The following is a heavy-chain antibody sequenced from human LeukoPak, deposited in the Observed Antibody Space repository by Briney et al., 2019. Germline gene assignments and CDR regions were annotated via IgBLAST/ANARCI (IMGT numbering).Heavy chain of an antibody. CDR1: GFTFSDYY. D-gene: IGHD3-22*01. CDR2: ISSSGSTI. J-gene: IGHJ5*02. CDR3: ARDSSSGYYWFDP. V-gene: IGHV3-11*01. Sequence: KPGGSLRLSCAASGFTFSDYYTSWIRQAPGKGLEWVSYISSSGSTIYYADSVKGRFTISRDNAKNSLYLQMNSLRAEDTAVYYCARDSSSGYYWFDPWGQGTLVTVSS.